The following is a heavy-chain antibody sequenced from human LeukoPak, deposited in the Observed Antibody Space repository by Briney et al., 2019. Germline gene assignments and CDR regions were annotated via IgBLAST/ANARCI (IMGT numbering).Heavy chain of an antibody. Sequence: PGGSLRLSCAASGFPFSTNDMGWVRQTPGKGLEWVSNISGRSGATYYVDSVKGRLTVSRDNSKDTLYLQMHSLRAEDTAIYFCAKGGYFAYDFWGQGTKVTVSS. D-gene: IGHD2-2*03. V-gene: IGHV3-23*01. CDR1: GFPFSTND. CDR2: ISGRSGAT. CDR3: AKGGYFAYDF. J-gene: IGHJ3*01.